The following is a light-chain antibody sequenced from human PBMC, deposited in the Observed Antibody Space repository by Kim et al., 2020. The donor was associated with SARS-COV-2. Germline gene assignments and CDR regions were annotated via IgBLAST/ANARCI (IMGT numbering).Light chain of an antibody. CDR2: DVS. CDR1: SSDVGGYNY. V-gene: IGLV2-11*01. J-gene: IGLJ2*01. CDR3: CSYAGSYSFVV. Sequence: QSGTISCTGTSSDVGGYNYVSWYQQHPGKAPKLMICDVSKRPSGVPDRFSGSKSGNTASLTISGLQAEDEADYYCCSYAGSYSFVVFGGGTKLTVL.